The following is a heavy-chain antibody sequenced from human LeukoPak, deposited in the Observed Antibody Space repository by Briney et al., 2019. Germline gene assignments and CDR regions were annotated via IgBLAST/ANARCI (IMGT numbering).Heavy chain of an antibody. Sequence: GGSLRLSCAASGFTFSSYSMSWVRQAPGKGLGGVSGISGSGDRTYYADAVKGRFTISRDNAKNTLYLQMNSLRAEDTAVYYCAKDGAGRDFEYWGQGTLVTVSS. CDR1: GFTFSSYS. CDR3: AKDGAGRDFEY. V-gene: IGHV3-23*01. D-gene: IGHD3-16*01. J-gene: IGHJ4*02. CDR2: ISGSGDRT.